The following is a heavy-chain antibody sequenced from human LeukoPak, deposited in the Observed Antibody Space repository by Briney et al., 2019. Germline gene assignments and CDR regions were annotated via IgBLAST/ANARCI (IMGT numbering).Heavy chain of an antibody. V-gene: IGHV1-18*01. CDR3: ASGGTYAFDI. Sequence: ASVKVSCKASGYTFISYSISWVRQAHGQGLECMGWISAYNGNTNYAQKLQGRVTMTTDTSTSTAYMELRSLRSDDTAVYYCASGGTYAFDIWGQGTMVTVSS. CDR2: ISAYNGNT. CDR1: GYTFISYS. J-gene: IGHJ3*02. D-gene: IGHD3-3*01.